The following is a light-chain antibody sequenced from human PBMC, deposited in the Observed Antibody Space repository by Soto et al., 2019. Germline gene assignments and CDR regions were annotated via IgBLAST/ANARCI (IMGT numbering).Light chain of an antibody. CDR3: QQYNSYPLT. J-gene: IGKJ4*01. CDR2: KAS. V-gene: IGKV1-5*03. CDR1: QSISSW. Sequence: DIQMTQSPSTLSASVGDRVTITCRASQSISSWLAWYQQKPGKVPKLLIYKASSLESGVPSRFSGSGSGTEFTLTISSLQPDDFATYYCQQYNSYPLTVGGGTKVDIK.